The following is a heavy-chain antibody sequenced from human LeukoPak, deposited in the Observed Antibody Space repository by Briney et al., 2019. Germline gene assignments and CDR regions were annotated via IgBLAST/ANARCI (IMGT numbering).Heavy chain of an antibody. CDR2: IYTSGST. D-gene: IGHD2-15*01. CDR1: GGSITSSY. V-gene: IGHV4-4*07. J-gene: IGHJ3*02. Sequence: PSETLSLTCTVSGGSITSSYWSCIRQPAGNWLEWIGRIYTSGSTNYNPALKSRVTMSVDTSKNQFSLKLSSMTAADTAVYYCASGSGAGAFDIWGKGTMVTVSS. CDR3: ASGSGAGAFDI.